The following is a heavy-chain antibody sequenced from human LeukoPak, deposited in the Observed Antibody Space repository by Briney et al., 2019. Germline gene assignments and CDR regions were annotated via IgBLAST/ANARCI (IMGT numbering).Heavy chain of an antibody. CDR2: IYSGGST. D-gene: IGHD6-19*01. V-gene: IGHV3-53*01. Sequence: PGGSLRLSCAASGFTVSSNYMSWVRQAPGKGLEWFSVIYSGGSTYYADSVKGRFTISRDNSKNTLYLQMNSLRAEDTAVYYCAKGHQYSSGWHYFDYWGQGTLVTVSS. CDR3: AKGHQYSSGWHYFDY. CDR1: GFTVSSNY. J-gene: IGHJ4*02.